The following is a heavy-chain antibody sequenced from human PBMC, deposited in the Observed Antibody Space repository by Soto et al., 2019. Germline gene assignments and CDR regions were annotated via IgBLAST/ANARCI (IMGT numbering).Heavy chain of an antibody. CDR1: GFTFSSYA. D-gene: IGHD6-6*01. V-gene: IGHV3-23*01. Sequence: GGSLRLSCAASGFTFSSYAMSWVRQAPGKGLEWVSAISGSGGSTYYADSVKGRFTISRDNSKNTLYLQMNSLRAEDTAVDYCAKDRSSIAARHDAFDIWGQGTMVTVSS. CDR2: ISGSGGST. J-gene: IGHJ3*02. CDR3: AKDRSSIAARHDAFDI.